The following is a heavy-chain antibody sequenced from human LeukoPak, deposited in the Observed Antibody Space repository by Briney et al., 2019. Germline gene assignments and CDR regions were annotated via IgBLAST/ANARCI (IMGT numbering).Heavy chain of an antibody. J-gene: IGHJ4*02. V-gene: IGHV3-30*18. Sequence: GGSLRLSCAASGFTFSSYSMNWVRQAPGKGLEWVAVISYDGSNKYYADSVKGRFTISRDNSKNTLYLQMNSLRAEDTAVYHCAKTAVAANYFDYWGQGTLVTVSS. CDR2: ISYDGSNK. CDR1: GFTFSSYS. D-gene: IGHD6-19*01. CDR3: AKTAVAANYFDY.